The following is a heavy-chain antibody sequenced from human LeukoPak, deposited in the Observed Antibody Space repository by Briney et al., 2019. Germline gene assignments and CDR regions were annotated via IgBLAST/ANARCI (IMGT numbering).Heavy chain of an antibody. J-gene: IGHJ6*03. CDR3: ARHIGGGIEDMDV. V-gene: IGHV4-59*08. D-gene: IGHD3-16*02. Sequence: PSETLSLTCSVSGASIDSHYWSWIRQSPGKGLEWIGYIYVTGSTRYNPYLQSRVTISVDTSRNQFFLKMSSVTAADTAVYYCARHIGGGIEDMDVWGTGTKVTVSS. CDR1: GASIDSHY. CDR2: IYVTGST.